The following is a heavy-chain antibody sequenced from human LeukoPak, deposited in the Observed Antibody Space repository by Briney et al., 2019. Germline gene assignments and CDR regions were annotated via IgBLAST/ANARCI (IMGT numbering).Heavy chain of an antibody. D-gene: IGHD1-1*01. CDR3: AREFLPTGIHTDSFDI. V-gene: IGHV3-74*01. CDR2: IDGEGSST. J-gene: IGHJ3*02. Sequence: PGGSLRLSCAASGSTFSGYWVHWVRQAPGKGLVWVSRIDGEGSSTSYADSVKGRFTISRDNAKNTLFLQMNSLRAEDTAVYFCAREFLPTGIHTDSFDIWGQWTLVTVSS. CDR1: GSTFSGYW.